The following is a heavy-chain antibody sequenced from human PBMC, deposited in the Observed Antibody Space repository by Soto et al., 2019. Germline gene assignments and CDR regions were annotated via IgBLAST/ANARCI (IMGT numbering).Heavy chain of an antibody. Sequence: TSETLSLTCAVSGGSISSGGYSWSWIRQPPGKGLEWIGYIYHSGSTYYNPSLKSRVTISVDRSKNQFSLKLSSVTAADTAVYYCARAYYDSSGYYRDYYYGMDVWGQGTTVTVSS. CDR3: ARAYYDSSGYYRDYYYGMDV. V-gene: IGHV4-30-2*01. CDR1: GGSISSGGYS. CDR2: IYHSGST. J-gene: IGHJ6*02. D-gene: IGHD3-22*01.